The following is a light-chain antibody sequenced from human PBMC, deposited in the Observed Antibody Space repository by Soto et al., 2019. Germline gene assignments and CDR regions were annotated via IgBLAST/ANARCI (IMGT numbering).Light chain of an antibody. J-gene: IGLJ1*01. CDR2: DVS. V-gene: IGLV2-14*03. CDR1: SSDVGGYNY. CDR3: SSYTSSSTILYV. Sequence: QSALTQPASVSGSPGQSITISCTGTSSDVGGYNYVSWYQQHPGKAPKLMIYDVSNRPSGVANRFSGSKSGNTASLTISGFQAEDEADYYCSSYTSSSTILYVFGTGTKLTVL.